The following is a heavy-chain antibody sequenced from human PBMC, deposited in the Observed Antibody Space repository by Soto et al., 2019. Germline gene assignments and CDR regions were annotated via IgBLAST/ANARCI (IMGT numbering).Heavy chain of an antibody. V-gene: IGHV3-11*01. CDR1: GFTFSDYY. Sequence: GGSLRLSCSASGFTFSDYYMSWIRQAPGKGLEWVSYISSSGRTIYYAASVKGRFTISRDNAKDSLYLQMNSRRAEDTAVYYCAPTPRENGSGSYCQFDCWGQETLVTVAS. D-gene: IGHD3-10*01. J-gene: IGHJ4*02. CDR2: ISSSGRTI. CDR3: APTPRENGSGSYCQFDC.